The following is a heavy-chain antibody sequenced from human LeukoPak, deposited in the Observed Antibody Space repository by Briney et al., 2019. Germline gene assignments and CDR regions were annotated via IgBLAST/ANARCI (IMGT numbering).Heavy chain of an antibody. CDR3: ARSRRVGNGEYPDY. D-gene: IGHD3-10*01. CDR1: GYTFTGYY. Sequence: AASVKVSCKASGYTFTGYYMHWVRKTPGQGLEWMGWINPNTGDTNYGRKFQGRVTMTRDTSINTAYMELRSLRSDDTAVYYCARSRRVGNGEYPDYWGQGTLVTVSS. CDR2: INPNTGDT. V-gene: IGHV1-2*02. J-gene: IGHJ4*02.